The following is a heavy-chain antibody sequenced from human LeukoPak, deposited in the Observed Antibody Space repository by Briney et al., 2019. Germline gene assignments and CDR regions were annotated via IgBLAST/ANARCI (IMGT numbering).Heavy chain of an antibody. CDR1: GFPFDEHA. J-gene: IGHJ3*01. CDR2: ISYSSETI. CDR3: AKDRGGGSQLGDAYDV. V-gene: IGHV3-9*01. Sequence: PGGSLRLSCAASGFPFDEHAMHWVRQAPGKGLEWVSGISYSSETIGYVDSVKGRFTISRYNVRKSLYLQMNSLRIEDTALYYCAKDRGGGSQLGDAYDVWGQGTMVSVSA. D-gene: IGHD5-24*01.